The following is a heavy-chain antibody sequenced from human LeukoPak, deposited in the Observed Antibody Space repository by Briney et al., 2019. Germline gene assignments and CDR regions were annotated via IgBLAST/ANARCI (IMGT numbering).Heavy chain of an antibody. CDR2: IQYDGSIE. CDR1: RFTFSSYG. V-gene: IGHV3-30*02. D-gene: IGHD2-8*01. J-gene: IGHJ6*03. CDR3: AKDRCSNGVGCYYYYMDV. Sequence: PGGSLRLSCAASRFTFSSYGMHWVRQAPGKGLEWVAYIQYDGSIEQYADSVKGRFSISRDSSKNILYLQMNSLRAEDTAVYYCAKDRCSNGVGCYYYYMDVWGKGTTVTISS.